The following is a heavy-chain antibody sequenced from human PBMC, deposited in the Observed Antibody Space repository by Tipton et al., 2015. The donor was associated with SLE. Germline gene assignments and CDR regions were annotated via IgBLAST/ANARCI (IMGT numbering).Heavy chain of an antibody. Sequence: LSLTCTVSGGSISSGSYYWSWIRQPAGKGLEWIGRIYTSGSTNYNPSLKSRVTISVDTSKNQFSLKLSSVTAADTAVYYCAARTGDVLYYYYMDVWGKGTTVTVSS. CDR1: GGSISSGSYY. CDR3: AARTGDVLYYYYMDV. D-gene: IGHD7-27*01. V-gene: IGHV4-61*02. J-gene: IGHJ6*03. CDR2: IYTSGST.